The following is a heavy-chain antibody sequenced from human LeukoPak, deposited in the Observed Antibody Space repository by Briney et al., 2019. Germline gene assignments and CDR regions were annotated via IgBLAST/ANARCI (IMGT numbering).Heavy chain of an antibody. D-gene: IGHD6-19*01. Sequence: SETLSLTCTVSGGSISSYYWSWIRQPPGKGLEWIGYIYYSGSTNYNPSLKSRVTISVDPSKNQFSLKLSSVTAADTAVYYCARARYSSGWFDPWGQGTLVTVSS. J-gene: IGHJ5*02. V-gene: IGHV4-59*01. CDR1: GGSISSYY. CDR3: ARARYSSGWFDP. CDR2: IYYSGST.